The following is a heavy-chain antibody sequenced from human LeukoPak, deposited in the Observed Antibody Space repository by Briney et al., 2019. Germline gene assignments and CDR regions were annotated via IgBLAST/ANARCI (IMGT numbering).Heavy chain of an antibody. CDR1: GIPFSSYS. Sequence: GPLRLSCAASGIPFSSYSMDWVRQAPGKGPGWVSYTSSSSSTIYYADSVKGRFTISRDNAKNSLYLQMNSLRAEDTAVYYCARVTMVRGVITDYWGQGTLVTVSS. D-gene: IGHD3-10*01. J-gene: IGHJ4*02. CDR2: TSSSSSTI. CDR3: ARVTMVRGVITDY. V-gene: IGHV3-48*01.